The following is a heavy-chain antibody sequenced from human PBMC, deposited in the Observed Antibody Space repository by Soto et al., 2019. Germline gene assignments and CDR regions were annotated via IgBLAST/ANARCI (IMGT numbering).Heavy chain of an antibody. D-gene: IGHD5-12*01. CDR3: KRDVVASSPPGADY. V-gene: IGHV3-23*01. Sequence: EVQLLASGGDLVRPGGSLRLSCAGSGFMFSNYPMSWVRQAPGKGPEWVAAIKAAGGDTYYADSVKGRFTISRDNCNDMLYLQMNSLTVEDTAMYYCKRDVVASSPPGADYWGQGTRVTVSS. CDR2: IKAAGGDT. J-gene: IGHJ4*02. CDR1: GFMFSNYP.